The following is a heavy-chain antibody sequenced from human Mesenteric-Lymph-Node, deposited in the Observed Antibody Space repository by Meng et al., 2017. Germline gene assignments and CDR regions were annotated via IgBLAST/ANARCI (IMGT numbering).Heavy chain of an antibody. Sequence: SETLSLTCTVSGGSISSGSYYWSWIRQPAGKGLEWIGRIYTSGSTNYNPSLKSRVTISVDTSKNQFSLKLSSVTAADTAVYYCAGVSSDYGDYTYFDYWGQGTLVTVSS. D-gene: IGHD4-17*01. V-gene: IGHV4-61*02. CDR3: AGVSSDYGDYTYFDY. J-gene: IGHJ4*02. CDR2: IYTSGST. CDR1: GGSISSGSYY.